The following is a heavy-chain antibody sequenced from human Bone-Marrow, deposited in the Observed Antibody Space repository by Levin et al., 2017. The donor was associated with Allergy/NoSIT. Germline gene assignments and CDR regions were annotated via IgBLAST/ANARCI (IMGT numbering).Heavy chain of an antibody. CDR3: ARIGSNHNFDS. V-gene: IGHV1-2*02. J-gene: IGHJ4*02. CDR1: GHTSTAYY. Sequence: GHTSTAYYMHWVRHAPPPSPSPPASPNTPNGVTDYVQKFQGRVTMTRDTSISTAYMALSSLRSDDTAVYYCARIGSNHNFDSWGQGTLVTVSS. D-gene: IGHD1-14*01. CDR2: PNTPNGVT.